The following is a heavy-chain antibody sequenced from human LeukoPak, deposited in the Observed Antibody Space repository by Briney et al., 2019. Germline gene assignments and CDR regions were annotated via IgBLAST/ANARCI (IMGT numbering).Heavy chain of an antibody. CDR3: ARDRTNEDQLDY. J-gene: IGHJ4*02. V-gene: IGHV1-46*01. CDR2: INPSGGST. CDR1: GYTFTSYY. Sequence: ASVKVSCTASGYTFTSYYMHWVRQAPGQGLERMGIINPSGGSTSYAQKFQGRVTMTRDTSTSTVYMELSSLRSEDTAVYYCARDRTNEDQLDYWGQGTLVTVSS. D-gene: IGHD2-8*01.